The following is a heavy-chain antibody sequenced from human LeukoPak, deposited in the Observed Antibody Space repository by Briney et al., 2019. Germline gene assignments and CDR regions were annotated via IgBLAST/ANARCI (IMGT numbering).Heavy chain of an antibody. Sequence: SETLSLTCAVYGGSTTGYYWSWIRQTPGSGLEWVGEIHYTGATSYNPSLKSRATISTDTSKNQFSLRLSSVTAADTAVYYCARGNILTGYCFDFWGQGALVTVSS. CDR3: ARGNILTGYCFDF. D-gene: IGHD3-9*01. V-gene: IGHV4-34*01. J-gene: IGHJ4*02. CDR1: GGSTTGYY. CDR2: IHYTGAT.